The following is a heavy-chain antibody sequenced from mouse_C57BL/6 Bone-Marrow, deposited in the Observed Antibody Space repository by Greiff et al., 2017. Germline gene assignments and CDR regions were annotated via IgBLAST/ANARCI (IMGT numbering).Heavy chain of an antibody. CDR1: GFSLTSYG. D-gene: IGHD2-5*01. Sequence: QVQLQQSGPGLVQPSQSLSITCTVSGFSLTSYGVHWVRQSPGKGLEWLGVIWSGGSTDSNAAFISRLSISKDNSKSQVFFKMNSLQADDTAIYYCARKDSNGYYFDYWGQGTTLTVSS. V-gene: IGHV2-2*01. J-gene: IGHJ2*01. CDR3: ARKDSNGYYFDY. CDR2: IWSGGST.